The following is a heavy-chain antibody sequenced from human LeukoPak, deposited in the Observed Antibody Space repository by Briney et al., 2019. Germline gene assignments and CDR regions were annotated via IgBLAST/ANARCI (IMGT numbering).Heavy chain of an antibody. CDR3: AREGYCSSTSCDVYGLDV. CDR1: GYTFTNYG. CDR2: ISAYNGNT. J-gene: IGHJ6*02. D-gene: IGHD2-2*01. V-gene: IGHV1-18*01. Sequence: GASVKVSCKASGYTFTNYGISWVRQAPGQGLEWMGWISAYNGNTNYAQKLQGRVTMTTDTSTSTAYMDLRSLRSDDTAVYYCAREGYCSSTSCDVYGLDVWGQGTTVTVSS.